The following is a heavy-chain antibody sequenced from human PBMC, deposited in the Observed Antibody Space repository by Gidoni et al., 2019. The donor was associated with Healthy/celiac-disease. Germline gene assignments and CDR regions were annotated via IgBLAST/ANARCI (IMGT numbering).Heavy chain of an antibody. CDR2: ISSSSSYI. J-gene: IGHJ4*02. CDR1: GFTFSSYS. Sequence: EVQLVESGGGLVKPGGSLRLSCAASGFTFSSYSMNWVRQAPGKGLEWVSSISSSSSYIYYADSVKGRFTISRDNAKNSLYLQMNSLRAEDTAVYYCARDLHDFWSGYYGPLGYWGQGTLVTVSS. D-gene: IGHD3-3*01. V-gene: IGHV3-21*01. CDR3: ARDLHDFWSGYYGPLGY.